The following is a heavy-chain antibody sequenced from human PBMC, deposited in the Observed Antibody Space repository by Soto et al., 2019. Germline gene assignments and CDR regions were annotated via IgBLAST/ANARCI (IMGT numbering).Heavy chain of an antibody. CDR3: AKDVVVGATTGLGDYYYYDGMDV. CDR1: GFTFSSYG. V-gene: IGHV3-30*18. J-gene: IGHJ6*02. CDR2: ISYDGSNK. Sequence: QVQLVESGGGVGQRGRSLRLSCVASGFTFSSYGMHWVRQAPGKGLEWVAVISYDGSNKYYADSVKGRFTISRDNSKNTLYLQMNSLRAEDTAVYYCAKDVVVGATTGLGDYYYYDGMDVWGQGTTVTVSS. D-gene: IGHD1-26*01.